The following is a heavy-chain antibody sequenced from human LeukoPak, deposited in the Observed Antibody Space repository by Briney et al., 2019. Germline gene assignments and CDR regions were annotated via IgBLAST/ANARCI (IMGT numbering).Heavy chain of an antibody. Sequence: GESLKISCKGSGYSFTRYWIGWVRQMPGKGLEWMGIIYPGDSDSRYSPSFQGLVTISADKSISTAYLQWSSLKASDTAMYYCARHYSPWDAFDIWGQGTMVTVSS. D-gene: IGHD2-21*01. V-gene: IGHV5-51*01. CDR3: ARHYSPWDAFDI. CDR1: GYSFTRYW. CDR2: IYPGDSDS. J-gene: IGHJ3*02.